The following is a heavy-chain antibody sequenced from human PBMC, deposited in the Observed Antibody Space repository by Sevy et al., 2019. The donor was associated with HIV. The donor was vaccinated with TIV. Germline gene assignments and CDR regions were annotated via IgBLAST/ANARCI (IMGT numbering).Heavy chain of an antibody. J-gene: IGHJ3*02. V-gene: IGHV4-34*01. CDR3: ARDGGPDDAFDI. CDR2: INHSGST. D-gene: IGHD3-16*01. CDR1: GGSFSGYY. Sequence: LSLTCAVYGGSFSGYYWSWIRQPPGKGLEWIGEINHSGSTNYNPSLKSRVTISVDTSKNQFSLKLSSVTAADTAVYYCARDGGPDDAFDIWGQGTMVTVSS.